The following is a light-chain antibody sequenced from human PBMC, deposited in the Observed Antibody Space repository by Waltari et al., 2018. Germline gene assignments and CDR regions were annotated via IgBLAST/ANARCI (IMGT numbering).Light chain of an antibody. V-gene: IGLV2-11*01. J-gene: IGLJ3*02. Sequence: QSALTQPRPVSGSPGQSVTIPCTGTSSDVGGYNSVSWYQQHPGKAPKLMIYDVSKRPSGVPDRFSGSKSGNTASLTISGLQAEDEADYYCCSYAGSYTWVFGGGTKLTVL. CDR1: SSDVGGYNS. CDR3: CSYAGSYTWV. CDR2: DVS.